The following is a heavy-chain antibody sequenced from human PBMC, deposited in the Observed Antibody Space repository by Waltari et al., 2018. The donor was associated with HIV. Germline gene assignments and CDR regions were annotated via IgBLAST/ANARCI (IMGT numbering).Heavy chain of an antibody. CDR3: VRVAATASAPFDL. J-gene: IGHJ4*02. D-gene: IGHD3-3*01. V-gene: IGHV3-23*01. CDR1: DFNVTTYD. Sequence: EVQLSESGGGLVQPGESLRLSCVGSDFNVTTYDMDWVRQTTGRGLHWISSVSRSDFETYYADSVKGRFSVSRDDAENTLHLHMDRLTVDDTALYYCVRVAATASAPFDLWGQGTLVTVSS. CDR2: VSRSDFET.